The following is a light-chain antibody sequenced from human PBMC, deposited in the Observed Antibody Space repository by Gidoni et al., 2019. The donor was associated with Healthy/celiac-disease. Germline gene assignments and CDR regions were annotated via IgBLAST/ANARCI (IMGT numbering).Light chain of an antibody. CDR2: EDN. Sequence: NFMLTQPHSVSESPGKTVTISCARSSGSIASNYVQWYQQRPGSSPTTVIYEDNQRPSGVPARFSGSIDSSSNSASLTISGLKTEDEADYYCQSYDSSNVVFGGRTKLTVL. CDR1: SGSIASNY. J-gene: IGLJ2*01. V-gene: IGLV6-57*01. CDR3: QSYDSSNVV.